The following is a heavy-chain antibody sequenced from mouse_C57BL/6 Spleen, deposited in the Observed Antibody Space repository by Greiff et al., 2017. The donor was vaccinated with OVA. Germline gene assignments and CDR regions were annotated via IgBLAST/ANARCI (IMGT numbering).Heavy chain of an antibody. CDR1: GYTFTSYW. Sequence: QVQLQQPGAELVKPGASVKLSCKASGYTFTSYWMHWVKQRPGQGLEWIGMIHPNSGSTNYNEKFKSKATLTVDKSSSTAYMQLSSLTSEDSAVYYCAKEEDGYYGYFDVWGTGTTVTVSS. CDR2: IHPNSGST. CDR3: AKEEDGYYGYFDV. D-gene: IGHD2-3*01. J-gene: IGHJ1*03. V-gene: IGHV1-64*01.